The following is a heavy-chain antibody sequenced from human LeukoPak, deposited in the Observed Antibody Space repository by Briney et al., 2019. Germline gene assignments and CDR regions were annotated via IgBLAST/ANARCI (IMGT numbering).Heavy chain of an antibody. Sequence: SETLSLTCAVYGGSFSGYYWSWIRQPPGKGLEWIGEINHSGSTNYNPSLKSRVTISVDTSKNQFSLKLSSVTAADTAVYYCALAAAGNAYDYWGQGTLVTASS. CDR2: INHSGST. CDR1: GGSFSGYY. J-gene: IGHJ4*02. D-gene: IGHD6-13*01. CDR3: ALAAAGNAYDY. V-gene: IGHV4-34*01.